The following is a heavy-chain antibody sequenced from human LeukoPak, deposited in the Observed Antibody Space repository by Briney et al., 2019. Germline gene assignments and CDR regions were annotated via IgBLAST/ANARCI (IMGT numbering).Heavy chain of an antibody. D-gene: IGHD5-18*01. CDR3: ARDNGYAIRVDTAMADY. V-gene: IGHV3-11*01. J-gene: IGHJ4*02. Sequence: GGSLRLSCAASGFTFSDYYMSWIRQAPGKGLEWVSYISSSGSTIYYADSVKGRSTISRDNAKNSLYLQMNSLRAEDTAVYYCARDNGYAIRVDTAMADYWGQGTLVTVSS. CDR2: ISSSGSTI. CDR1: GFTFSDYY.